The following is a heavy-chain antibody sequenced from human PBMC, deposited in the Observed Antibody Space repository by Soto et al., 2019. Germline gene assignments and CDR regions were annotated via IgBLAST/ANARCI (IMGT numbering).Heavy chain of an antibody. CDR2: IYYSGST. V-gene: IGHV4-59*01. CDR1: GGSISSYY. D-gene: IGHD3-22*01. Sequence: SETLSLTCPVSGGSISSYYWSWIRQPPGKGLEWIGYIYYSGSTNYNPSLKSRVTISVDTSKNQFSLKLSSVTAADTAVYYCARESSYDSGGFHGFDYWGQGTLVTVSS. J-gene: IGHJ4*02. CDR3: ARESSYDSGGFHGFDY.